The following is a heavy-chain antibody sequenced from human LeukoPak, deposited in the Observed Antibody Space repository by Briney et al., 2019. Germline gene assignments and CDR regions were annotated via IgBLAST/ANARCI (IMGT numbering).Heavy chain of an antibody. CDR1: GFAVSSNY. J-gene: IGHJ4*02. D-gene: IGHD3-10*01. CDR2: IYSGGST. CDR3: AAKTVNMVRGVMS. Sequence: PGGSLRLSCAASGFAVSSNYMSWVRQAPGKGLEWVSVIYSGGSTYYADSVKGRLTISRDNSKNTLYLQMNSLRAEDTAVYYCAAKTVNMVRGVMSWGQGTLVTVSS. V-gene: IGHV3-53*01.